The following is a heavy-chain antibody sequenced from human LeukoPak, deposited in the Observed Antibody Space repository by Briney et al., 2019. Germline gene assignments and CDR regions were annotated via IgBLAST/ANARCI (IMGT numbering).Heavy chain of an antibody. J-gene: IGHJ4*02. CDR1: GGTFSSYA. CDR3: ASQGIVGAHDY. Sequence: ASVKVSCKASGGTFSSYAISWVRQVPGQGLEWMGGIIPIFGTANYAQKFQGRVTITADESTSTAYMELSSLRSEDTAVYYCASQGIVGAHDYWGQGTLVTVSS. V-gene: IGHV1-69*13. D-gene: IGHD1-26*01. CDR2: IIPIFGTA.